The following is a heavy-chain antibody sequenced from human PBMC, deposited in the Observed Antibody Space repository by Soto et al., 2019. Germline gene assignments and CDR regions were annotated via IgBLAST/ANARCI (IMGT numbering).Heavy chain of an antibody. CDR2: ISYNGRT. CDR1: GGSVSISSSTYY. Sequence: QLQLQESGPGLVKPSETLSLTCTVSGGSVSISSSTYYWGWIRQPPGKGLEWIASISYNGRTYYKPSLKSRRTVAVDTSKNQFSLKLNSVTAADTAMYYCARHKTEYGMDVWGQGTTVTVSS. CDR3: ARHKTEYGMDV. J-gene: IGHJ6*02. V-gene: IGHV4-39*01.